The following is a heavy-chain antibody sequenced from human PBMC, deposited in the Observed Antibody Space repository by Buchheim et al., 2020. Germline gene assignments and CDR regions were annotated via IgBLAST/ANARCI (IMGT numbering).Heavy chain of an antibody. CDR2: ISGSGGGT. Sequence: EVQLLESGGGLIQPGGSLRLSCAASGFTYSIYAMSWVRQAPGKGLEWVSTISGSGGGTYYADSVKGRFTISRDNAKNSLYLQMNSLRAEDTAVYYCARDMSGSSSEVFDYWGQGTL. V-gene: IGHV3-23*01. D-gene: IGHD6-6*01. CDR1: GFTYSIYA. J-gene: IGHJ4*02. CDR3: ARDMSGSSSEVFDY.